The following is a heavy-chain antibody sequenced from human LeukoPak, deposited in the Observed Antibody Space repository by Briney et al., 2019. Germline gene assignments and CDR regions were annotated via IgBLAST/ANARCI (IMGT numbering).Heavy chain of an antibody. Sequence: GGSLRLSCAASGFTFSNYAMSWVRQAPGKGLEWVSAIHYSGGSTYYADSVKGRFTISRDNSKNTLYLQMNSLRADDMAVYYCARSTGAPRIDYWGQGTLVTVSS. CDR2: IHYSGGST. CDR3: ARSTGAPRIDY. V-gene: IGHV3-23*01. J-gene: IGHJ4*02. CDR1: GFTFSNYA. D-gene: IGHD2-2*01.